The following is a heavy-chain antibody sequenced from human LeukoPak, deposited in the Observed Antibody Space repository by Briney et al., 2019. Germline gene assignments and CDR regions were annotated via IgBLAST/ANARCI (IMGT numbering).Heavy chain of an antibody. V-gene: IGHV1-18*01. CDR1: GYTFTSYA. Sequence: ASVKVSCKASGYTFTSYAMNWVRQAPGQGLEWMGWISAYDGNTQYAQKFQGRVTMTTDTSTSTAYMELRSLRSDDTAVYYCTRSLHDYVWGSYRPDAFDVWGQGTMVTVSS. J-gene: IGHJ3*01. D-gene: IGHD3-16*02. CDR3: TRSLHDYVWGSYRPDAFDV. CDR2: ISAYDGNT.